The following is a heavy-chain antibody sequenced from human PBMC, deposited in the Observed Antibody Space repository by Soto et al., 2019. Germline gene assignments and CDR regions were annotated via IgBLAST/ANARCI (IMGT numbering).Heavy chain of an antibody. J-gene: IGHJ6*02. CDR1: GYIFTNYA. CDR2: IYPGDSDT. V-gene: IGHV5-51*01. CDR3: ARLTYLFHYYGMDV. Sequence: KVSCKASGYIFTNYAMHWVRQMPGKGLEWMGIIYPGDSDTRYSPSFQGQVTISADKSISTAYLQWSSLKASDTAMYYCARLTYLFHYYGMDVWGQGTTVTVSS. D-gene: IGHD2-21*01.